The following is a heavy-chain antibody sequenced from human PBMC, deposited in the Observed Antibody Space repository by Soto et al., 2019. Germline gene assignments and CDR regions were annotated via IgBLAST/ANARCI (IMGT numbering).Heavy chain of an antibody. Sequence: PGGSLRLSCAASGFTFDYYWMHWVRQAPGKGLVWVSRVHSDGTTTTYADSVKGRFTISRDNAKNTLYLQMNSLRAEDTAVYYCARGGQLWPIDYWGQGTLVTVSS. CDR2: VHSDGTTT. D-gene: IGHD5-18*01. CDR3: ARGGQLWPIDY. V-gene: IGHV3-74*01. J-gene: IGHJ4*02. CDR1: GFTFDYYW.